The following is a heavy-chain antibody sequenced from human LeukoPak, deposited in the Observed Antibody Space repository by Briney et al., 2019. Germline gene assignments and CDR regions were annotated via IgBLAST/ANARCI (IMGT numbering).Heavy chain of an antibody. D-gene: IGHD1-7*01. V-gene: IGHV4-4*09. CDR3: ARLTGTTFGLDY. J-gene: IGHJ4*02. CDR1: GGSISSYY. CDR2: IYTSGST. Sequence: PSETLSLTCTVSGGSISSYYWSWIRQPPGKGLEWIGYIYTSGSTNYNPSLKSRVTISVDASKNQFSLKLSSVTAAGTAVYYCARLTGTTFGLDYWGQGTLVTVSS.